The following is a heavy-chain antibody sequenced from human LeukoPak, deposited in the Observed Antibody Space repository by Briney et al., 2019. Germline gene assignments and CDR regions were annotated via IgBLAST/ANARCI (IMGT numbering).Heavy chain of an antibody. Sequence: PGGSLRLSCAASGFTFDDYAMHWVRQAPGKGLEWVSLISVDGGTTYYADSVKGRFTISRDNNKNSLYLQMNSLRTEDTAFYYCAKRGPNGSGSYLNWFDSWGQGTLVTVSS. CDR1: GFTFDDYA. CDR2: ISVDGGTT. J-gene: IGHJ5*01. V-gene: IGHV3-43*02. D-gene: IGHD3-10*01. CDR3: AKRGPNGSGSYLNWFDS.